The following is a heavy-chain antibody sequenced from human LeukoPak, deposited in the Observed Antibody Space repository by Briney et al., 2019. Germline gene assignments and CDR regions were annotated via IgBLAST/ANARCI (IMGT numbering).Heavy chain of an antibody. V-gene: IGHV4-34*01. Sequence: PSETLSLTCAVYGGSFSGYYWSWIRQPPGKGLEWIGEINHSGSTNYNPSLKSRVTISVDTSKNQFSLKLSSVTAADTAAYYCARVSAQQLSGDFDYWGQGTLVTVSS. CDR2: INHSGST. D-gene: IGHD6-13*01. CDR3: ARVSAQQLSGDFDY. CDR1: GGSFSGYY. J-gene: IGHJ4*02.